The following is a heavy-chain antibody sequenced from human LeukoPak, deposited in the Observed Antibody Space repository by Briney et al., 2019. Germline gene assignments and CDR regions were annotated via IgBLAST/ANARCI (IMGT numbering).Heavy chain of an antibody. V-gene: IGHV4-38-2*02. CDR2: IYHDGGT. D-gene: IGHD5-24*01. CDR1: GYFISSGYY. J-gene: IGHJ4*02. Sequence: SETLSLTCSVSGYFISSGYYWGWIRQPPGQGLEWIGSIYHDGGTYYNPSLRSRVTISVDTSKNQFSLKLSSVTAADTAVYYCAREKERSLDYWGQGTLVTVSS. CDR3: AREKERSLDY.